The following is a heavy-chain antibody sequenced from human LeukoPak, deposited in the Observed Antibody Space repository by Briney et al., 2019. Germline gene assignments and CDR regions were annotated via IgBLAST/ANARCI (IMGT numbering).Heavy chain of an antibody. D-gene: IGHD6-6*01. V-gene: IGHV3-7*01. Sequence: GGSLRLSCAASGFTYSSYWMSWVRQAPGKGLEWVANIKQDGSEKYYVDSVKGRFTISRDNAKNSLYLQMNSLRAEDTAVYYCARDRVYSSSHYFDYWGQGTLVTVSS. J-gene: IGHJ4*02. CDR2: IKQDGSEK. CDR3: ARDRVYSSSHYFDY. CDR1: GFTYSSYW.